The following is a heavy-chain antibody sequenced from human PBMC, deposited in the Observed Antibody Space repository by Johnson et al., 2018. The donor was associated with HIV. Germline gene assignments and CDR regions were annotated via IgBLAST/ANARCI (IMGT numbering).Heavy chain of an antibody. Sequence: QMLLVESGGGVVQPGRSLRLSCAASGFPFSSYAMHWVRQAPGKGLEWVAVISYDGSNRYYTESVKGRFTISRDKSENTLYLQMNSLRAEDTAVYYCARAPSPGPGVAFDIWGQGTMVTVSS. V-gene: IGHV3-30*04. CDR3: ARAPSPGPGVAFDI. J-gene: IGHJ3*02. CDR2: ISYDGSNR. CDR1: GFPFSSYA.